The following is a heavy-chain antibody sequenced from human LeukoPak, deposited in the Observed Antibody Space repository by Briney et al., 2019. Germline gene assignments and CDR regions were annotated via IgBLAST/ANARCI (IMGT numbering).Heavy chain of an antibody. CDR1: GGTFSSYA. Sequence: ASVTVSFKSAGGTFSSYAISWVRQAPGQGLEWMGGIIPIFGTANYAQKFQGRVTITTEESTSTAYMELSSLRSADTAVSHCARGVGYSSAWEVGPAFFDYWGQGTLVTVSS. V-gene: IGHV1-69*05. D-gene: IGHD6-19*01. CDR2: IIPIFGTA. CDR3: ARGVGYSSAWEVGPAFFDY. J-gene: IGHJ4*02.